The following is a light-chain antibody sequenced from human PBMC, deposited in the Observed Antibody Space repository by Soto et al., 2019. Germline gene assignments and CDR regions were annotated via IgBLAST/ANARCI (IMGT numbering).Light chain of an antibody. V-gene: IGLV2-8*01. CDR2: EVS. J-gene: IGLJ1*01. CDR3: SSYAGSNNFV. Sequence: QSALTQPASVSGSPGQSITISCTGTSSDVGGYNYVSWYQQHPDKAPKLMIYEVSRRPSGVPERFSGSKSGNTASLTVSGLQADDEAHYYCSSYAGSNNFVFGTGTKVTVL. CDR1: SSDVGGYNY.